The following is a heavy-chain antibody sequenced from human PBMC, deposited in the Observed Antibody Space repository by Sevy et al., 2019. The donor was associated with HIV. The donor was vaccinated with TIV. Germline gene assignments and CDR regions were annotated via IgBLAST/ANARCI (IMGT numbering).Heavy chain of an antibody. D-gene: IGHD3-3*01. V-gene: IGHV3-73*01. Sequence: GESLKISCAASGFTFSGSVMHWVRQASGKGLEWVGRIRSKANSYATAYAASVKGRFTISRDDSKNTAYLQMNSLKTEDTAVYYCTTFFGARNYWGQGTLVTVSS. CDR2: IRSKANSYAT. CDR1: GFTFSGSV. CDR3: TTFFGARNY. J-gene: IGHJ4*02.